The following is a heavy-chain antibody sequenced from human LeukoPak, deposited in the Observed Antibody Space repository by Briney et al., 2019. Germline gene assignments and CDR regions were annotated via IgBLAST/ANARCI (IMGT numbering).Heavy chain of an antibody. CDR1: GFTFSSYA. J-gene: IGHJ4*02. CDR2: ISGSGGST. V-gene: IGHV3-23*01. CDR3: GKDSRAFWSDYSHLDS. Sequence: PGGSLRLSCAASGFTFSSYAMSWVREAPGKGLGWVSVISGSGGSTYYADSVKGRFTISRDNSKNTLYLQMNSLRAEDTAVYFCGKDSRAFWSDYSHLDSWGQGTLVTVSP. D-gene: IGHD3-3*01.